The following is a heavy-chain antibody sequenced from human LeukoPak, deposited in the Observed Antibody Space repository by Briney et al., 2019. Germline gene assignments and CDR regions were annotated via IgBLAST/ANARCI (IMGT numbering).Heavy chain of an antibody. Sequence: PGGSLRLSCAASGFTFGSYWMNWVRQTPGKGLEWVANIKEDGSEKNYVDSVKGRYTISRDNAKNSLYLQMNSLRVEDTAVYYCARGEGGYDATSHYYYYMDVWGKGTTVIVSS. CDR3: ARGEGGYDATSHYYYYMDV. CDR1: GFTFGSYW. V-gene: IGHV3-7*01. J-gene: IGHJ6*03. CDR2: IKEDGSEK. D-gene: IGHD5-12*01.